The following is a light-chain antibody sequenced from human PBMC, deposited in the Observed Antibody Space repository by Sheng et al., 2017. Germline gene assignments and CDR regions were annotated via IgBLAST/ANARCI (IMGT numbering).Light chain of an antibody. V-gene: IGKV3-20*01. CDR1: QTLSSSY. CDR2: GAS. Sequence: EIVLTQSPGTLSLSPGQRATLFCRASQTLSSSYIAWYQQKPGQPPRVVVYGASNRAAGIPDRFSGSGSGTGFTLTISRLEPEDFAVYYCQQYGSLPMYTFGQGTKLEIK. J-gene: IGKJ2*01. CDR3: QQYGSLPMYT.